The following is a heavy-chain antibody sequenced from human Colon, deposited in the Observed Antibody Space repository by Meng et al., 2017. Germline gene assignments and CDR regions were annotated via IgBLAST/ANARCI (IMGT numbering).Heavy chain of an antibody. V-gene: IGHV7-4-1*02. CDR2: INTYTGNP. J-gene: IGHJ4*02. D-gene: IGHD4-17*01. CDR1: GYHFTNYG. Sequence: QVQRLSSGSEFKKPGAIVKVSCQASGYHFTNYGMNWVRQAPRQGLEWIGWINTYTGNPAYAQGFTGRFVFSLDTSVSTAYLQISSLKAEDTAVYYCATAVTTVPFDYWGQGTLVTVSS. CDR3: ATAVTTVPFDY.